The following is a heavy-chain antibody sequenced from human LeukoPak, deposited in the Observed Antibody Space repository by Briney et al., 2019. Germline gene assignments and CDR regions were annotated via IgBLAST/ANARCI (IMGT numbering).Heavy chain of an antibody. CDR1: GGTFSRYA. V-gene: IGHV1-69*05. CDR3: AKTFFGYGDYAY. CDR2: IIPIFGTA. J-gene: IGHJ4*02. D-gene: IGHD4-17*01. Sequence: AASVKVSCKASGGTFSRYAISWVRQAPGQGLEWMGRIIPIFGTANYAQKFQGRVTITTDESTSTAYMELSSLRSEDTAVYYCAKTFFGYGDYAYWGQGTLVTVSS.